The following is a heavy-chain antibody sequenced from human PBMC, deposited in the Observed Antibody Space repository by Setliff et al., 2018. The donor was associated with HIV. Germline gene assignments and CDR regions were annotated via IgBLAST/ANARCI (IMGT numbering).Heavy chain of an antibody. CDR3: ARAQMHRGVVSWSLYYFDY. V-gene: IGHV4-59*01. CDR2: IYENAYA. J-gene: IGHJ4*02. D-gene: IGHD3-10*01. CDR1: GGSMNNYY. Sequence: PSETLSLTCTVSGGSMNNYYWNWIRQTPGKGLEWIGYIYENAYAHYTVSLRSRVTVSMDTSKNQFSLTLRSVTAADRAVYYCARAQMHRGVVSWSLYYFDYWGQGALVTVSS.